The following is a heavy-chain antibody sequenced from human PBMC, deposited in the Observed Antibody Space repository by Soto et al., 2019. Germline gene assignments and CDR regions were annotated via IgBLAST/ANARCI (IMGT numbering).Heavy chain of an antibody. CDR1: GGTFSSYA. CDR3: ARHIYGDYPPFGWFDP. V-gene: IGHV1-69*12. J-gene: IGHJ5*02. CDR2: IIPIFGTA. Sequence: QVQLVQSGAEVKKPGSSVKVSCKASGGTFSSYAISWVRQAPGQGLEWMGGIIPIFGTANYAQKFQGRVTITADESTSTADMELSSLRSEDTAVYYCARHIYGDYPPFGWFDPWGQGTLVTVSS. D-gene: IGHD4-17*01.